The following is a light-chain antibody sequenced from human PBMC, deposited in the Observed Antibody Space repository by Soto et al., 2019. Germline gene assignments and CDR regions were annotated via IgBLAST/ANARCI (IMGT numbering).Light chain of an antibody. V-gene: IGKV1-39*01. CDR3: QQYYSYPRT. CDR1: QSISSF. Sequence: DIQMTQSPSSLSASLGDSVTITCRASQSISSFLNWYQQKPGKAPKVLVYGVSSLQSGVPSRFSGSGSGTDFTLTISCLQSEDFATYCCQQYYSYPRTFGQGTKVDI. J-gene: IGKJ1*01. CDR2: GVS.